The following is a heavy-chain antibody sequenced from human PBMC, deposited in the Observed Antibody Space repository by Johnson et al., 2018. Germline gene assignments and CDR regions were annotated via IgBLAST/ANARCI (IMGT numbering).Heavy chain of an antibody. CDR3: ARGSCSGGSCYFDY. CDR2: IWYDGSNK. V-gene: IGHV3-33*01. J-gene: IGHJ4*02. D-gene: IGHD2-15*01. CDR1: GLTFSSYG. Sequence: QVQLVESGGGVVQPGRSLRLSCAASGLTFSSYGMHWVRQAPGKGLEGVAVIWYDGSNKYYEDSVKGRFTISRDNSKNKSFLQMNILRAEDTAVYYCARGSCSGGSCYFDYWGQGILVTVCS.